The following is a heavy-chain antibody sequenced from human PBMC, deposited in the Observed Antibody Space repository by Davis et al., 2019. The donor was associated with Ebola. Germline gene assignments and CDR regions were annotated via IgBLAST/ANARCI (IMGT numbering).Heavy chain of an antibody. CDR2: IYYIGST. D-gene: IGHD6-13*01. CDR1: GGSVSSGSYY. J-gene: IGHJ4*02. Sequence: PSETLSLPCTVSGGSVSSGSYYWSWIRQPPGKGLECIGYIYYIGSTNYNPSLKSRVTISVDTTKNQFSLKLRSVSAADTAVYYCARGDSSSWHFDYWGQGTLVTVSS. V-gene: IGHV4-61*01. CDR3: ARGDSSSWHFDY.